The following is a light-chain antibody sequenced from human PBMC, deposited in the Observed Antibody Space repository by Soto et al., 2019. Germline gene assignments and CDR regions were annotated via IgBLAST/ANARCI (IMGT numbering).Light chain of an antibody. J-gene: IGKJ1*01. Sequence: DVVITQSPLSLPVTLGQPASVSCSSSQSLVYSDGNIYLNWFQQRPGQSPRRLIYKVSNRDSGVPDRFSGSGSGSDFTLKISRVEAEDVGVYYCMQGTHWPWTFGQGTKVDIK. CDR1: QSLVYSDGNIY. CDR2: KVS. V-gene: IGKV2-30*01. CDR3: MQGTHWPWT.